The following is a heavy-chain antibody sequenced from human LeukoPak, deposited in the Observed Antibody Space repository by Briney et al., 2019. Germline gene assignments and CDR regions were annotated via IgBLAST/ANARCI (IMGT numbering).Heavy chain of an antibody. V-gene: IGHV4-59*11. CDR2: IYNSWNT. J-gene: IGHJ4*02. D-gene: IGHD5-18*01. CDR1: SGSINNHY. CDR3: ARDQIGYGLDY. Sequence: PSETLSLTCIVSSGSINNHYWSWIRQPPGKGLEWIGYIYNSWNTNYNPSLQSRVTISMDASRKQFSLNLTSVTAADTAVYYCARDQIGYGLDYWGQGTPVTVSS.